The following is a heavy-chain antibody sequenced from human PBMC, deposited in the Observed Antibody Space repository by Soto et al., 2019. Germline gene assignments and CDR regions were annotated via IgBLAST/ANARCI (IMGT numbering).Heavy chain of an antibody. CDR3: ARADRTAAGATFGAFDI. Sequence: VAVISYDGSNKYYADSVKGRFTISRDNSKNTLYLQMNSLRAEDTAVYYCARADRTAAGATFGAFDIWGQGTMVTVSS. J-gene: IGHJ3*02. V-gene: IGHV3-30-3*01. D-gene: IGHD6-13*01. CDR2: ISYDGSNK.